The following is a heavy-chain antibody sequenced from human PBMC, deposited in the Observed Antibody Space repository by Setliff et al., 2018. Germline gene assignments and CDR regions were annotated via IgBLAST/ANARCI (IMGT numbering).Heavy chain of an antibody. CDR2: ISAYNGNT. J-gene: IGHJ1*01. V-gene: IGHV1-18*01. D-gene: IGHD5-12*01. CDR1: GYTFTSYG. CDR3: ARGNPAERYEY. Sequence: AASVKVSCKASGYTFTSYGISWVRQAPGQGLEWMGWISAYNGNTNYAQKLQGRVTMTTDTSTSTAYMELSSLRFDDTAVYYCARGNPAERYEYWGQGTLVTVSS.